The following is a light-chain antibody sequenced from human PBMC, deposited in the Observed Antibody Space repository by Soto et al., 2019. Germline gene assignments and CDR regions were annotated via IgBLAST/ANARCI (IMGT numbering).Light chain of an antibody. CDR1: QGISSW. V-gene: IGKV1-12*01. CDR2: AAS. J-gene: IGKJ4*01. CDR3: QQASSFPHT. Sequence: DIQMTQSPSSVSASVGDTVTISCRASQGISSWLAWYQQKPGKAPKLVIYAASRLASGVPSRFSGRGSGSDFTLTISSLQPEDFAFYYCQQASSFPHTFGGGTKVEIK.